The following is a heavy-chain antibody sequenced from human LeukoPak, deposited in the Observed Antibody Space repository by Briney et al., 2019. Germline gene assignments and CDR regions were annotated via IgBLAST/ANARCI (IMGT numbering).Heavy chain of an antibody. CDR1: GYTFTGYY. D-gene: IGHD6-13*01. J-gene: IGHJ5*02. CDR2: INPNSGGT. Sequence: ASVKVSCKASGYTFTGYYMHWVRQAPGQGLEWMGWINPNSGGTNYAQKFQGRVTMTRDTSISTAYMELSRLRSDDTAVYYCASSPSRYSSSWYSNWFDPWGQGALVTVSS. CDR3: ASSPSRYSSSWYSNWFDP. V-gene: IGHV1-2*02.